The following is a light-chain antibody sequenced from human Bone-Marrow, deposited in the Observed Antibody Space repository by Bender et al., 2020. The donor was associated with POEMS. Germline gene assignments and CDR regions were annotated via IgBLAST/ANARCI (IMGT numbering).Light chain of an antibody. CDR1: SNDVGTYNL. CDR3: SSYTSIHTLT. J-gene: IGLJ2*01. CDR2: EVT. V-gene: IGLV2-14*02. Sequence: QSALTQPASVSGSPGQSITFSCSGTSNDVGTYNLVSWYQQHPGKAPKLLIYEVTKRPSGVSTRFSGSKSGNTASLTISGLQAEDEAHYYCSSYTSIHTLTFGGGTSLTVL.